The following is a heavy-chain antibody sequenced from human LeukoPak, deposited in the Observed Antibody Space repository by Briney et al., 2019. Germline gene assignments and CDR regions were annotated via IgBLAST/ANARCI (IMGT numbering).Heavy chain of an antibody. D-gene: IGHD5-24*01. CDR1: GGTFSSYA. CDR3: ASVYKHGMDV. J-gene: IGHJ6*02. Sequence: ASVKVSCKASGGTFSSYAISWVRQAPGQGLEWMAILNPSGGSSNYAQKFQGRATLTRATSTGTVYMELSSLRSEDTAVYYCASVYKHGMDVWGQGTTVIVS. CDR2: LNPSGGSS. V-gene: IGHV1-46*01.